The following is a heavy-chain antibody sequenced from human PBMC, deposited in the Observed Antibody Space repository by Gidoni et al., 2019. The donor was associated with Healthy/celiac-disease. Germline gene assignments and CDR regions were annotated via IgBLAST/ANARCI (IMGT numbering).Heavy chain of an antibody. CDR1: GGSISSGAYY. D-gene: IGHD3-22*01. Sequence: QVQLQESGPGLVKPSQTLSLTCTVSGGSISSGAYYWSWIRQPPGKGLEWIGYIYYSGSTYYNPSLKSRVTISVDTSKNQFSLKLSSVTAADTAVYYCARADYYDSSGYYGAIDYWGQGTLVTVSS. V-gene: IGHV4-30-4*01. CDR3: ARADYYDSSGYYGAIDY. J-gene: IGHJ4*02. CDR2: IYYSGST.